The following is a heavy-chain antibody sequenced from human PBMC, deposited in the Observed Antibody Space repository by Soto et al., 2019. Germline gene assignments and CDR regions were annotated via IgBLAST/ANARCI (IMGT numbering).Heavy chain of an antibody. J-gene: IGHJ4*02. CDR1: GGTFSSCS. CDR2: IIPIFGTA. V-gene: IGHV1-69*13. Sequence: ASVKVSCKSPGGTFSSCSMSWGRQAPGQGLEWMGGIIPIFGTANYAQKFQGRVTITADESTSTAYMELSSLRSEDTAVYYCARDYYHNYFDYWGQGTLVTVSS. CDR3: ARDYYHNYFDY. D-gene: IGHD3-22*01.